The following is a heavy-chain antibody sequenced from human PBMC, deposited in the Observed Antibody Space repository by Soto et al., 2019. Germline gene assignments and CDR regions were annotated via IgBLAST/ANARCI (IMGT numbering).Heavy chain of an antibody. CDR2: ISSSSSYI. V-gene: IGHV3-21*01. J-gene: IGHJ3*02. CDR1: GFTFSSYS. D-gene: IGHD3-3*01. Sequence: GGSLRLSCAASGFTFSSYSMNWVRQAPGKGLEWVSSISSSSSYIYYADSVKGRFTISRDNAKNSLYLQMNSLRAEDTAVYYCAREFRFLEWFHDAFDIWGQGTMVTVSS. CDR3: AREFRFLEWFHDAFDI.